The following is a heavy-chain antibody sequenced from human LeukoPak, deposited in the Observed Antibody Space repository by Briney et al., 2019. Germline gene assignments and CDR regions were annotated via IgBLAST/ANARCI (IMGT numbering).Heavy chain of an antibody. D-gene: IGHD3-22*01. CDR2: IKYDGSMT. V-gene: IGHV3-74*01. Sequence: PGGSLRLSCAASGFTFSTHDLNWVRQAPGKGLEWVSRIKYDGSMTTYGDSVKGRFSISRDNAKNTVDLQMNSLRAEDTAVYYCARGASSAYYVDYWGQGTLVSVSS. J-gene: IGHJ4*02. CDR3: ARGASSAYYVDY. CDR1: GFTFSTHD.